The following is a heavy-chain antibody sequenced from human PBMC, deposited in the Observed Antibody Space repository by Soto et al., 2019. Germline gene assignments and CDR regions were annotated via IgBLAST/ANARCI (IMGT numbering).Heavy chain of an antibody. D-gene: IGHD4-17*01. CDR2: ISGSTFYT. V-gene: IGHV3-11*06. Sequence: PGGSLRLSCTASGFNFSDHYMSWIRQAPGKGLEWLSYISGSTFYTKYAESLKGRFTISRDNAKKSVFLEMNSLTADDTGVYYCAREFPIGTSVTTLPNFFDPWGQGTRVTVSS. CDR1: GFNFSDHY. J-gene: IGHJ5*02. CDR3: AREFPIGTSVTTLPNFFDP.